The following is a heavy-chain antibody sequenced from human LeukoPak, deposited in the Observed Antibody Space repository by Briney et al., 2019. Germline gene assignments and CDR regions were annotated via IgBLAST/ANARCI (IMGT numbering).Heavy chain of an antibody. Sequence: SQTLSLTCTVSGGSISSGDDYWSWIRQPPGKGLEWIGYIYYSGSTYYNPSLKSRVTISVDTSKNQFSLKLSSVTAADTAVYYCARVKGSSTSWGMDYWGQGTLVTVSS. CDR3: ARVKGSSTSWGMDY. V-gene: IGHV4-30-4*01. J-gene: IGHJ4*02. CDR1: GGSISSGDDY. D-gene: IGHD2-2*01. CDR2: IYYSGST.